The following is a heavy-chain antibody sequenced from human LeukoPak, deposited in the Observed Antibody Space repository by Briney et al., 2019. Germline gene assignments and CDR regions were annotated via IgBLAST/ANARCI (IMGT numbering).Heavy chain of an antibody. CDR1: GGSISSYY. D-gene: IGHD1-26*01. J-gene: IGHJ4*02. CDR2: IYYSGST. V-gene: IGHV4-59*01. CDR3: ARDVGATPGYFDY. Sequence: LETLSLTCTVSGGSISSYYWSWIRQPPGKGLEWIGYIYYSGSTNYNPSLKSRVTISVDTSKNQFSLKLSSVTAADTAVYYCARDVGATPGYFDYWGQGTLVTVSS.